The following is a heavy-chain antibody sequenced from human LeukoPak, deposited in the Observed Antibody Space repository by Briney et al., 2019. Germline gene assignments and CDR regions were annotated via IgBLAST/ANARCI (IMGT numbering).Heavy chain of an antibody. Sequence: ASVKVSCKASGYTFAGYYMHWVRQAPGQGLEWMGWINPNSGGTNYAQKFQGRVTMTRDTSISTAYMELSRLRSDDTAVYYCAREEAVAGRVFDYWGQGTLVTVSS. V-gene: IGHV1-2*02. CDR3: AREEAVAGRVFDY. D-gene: IGHD6-19*01. CDR2: INPNSGGT. CDR1: GYTFAGYY. J-gene: IGHJ4*02.